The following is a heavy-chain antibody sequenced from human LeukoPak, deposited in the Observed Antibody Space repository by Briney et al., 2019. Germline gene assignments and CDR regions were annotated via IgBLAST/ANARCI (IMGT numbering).Heavy chain of an antibody. D-gene: IGHD6-6*01. CDR3: ARAYGSSSSPDY. CDR2: ISAYIGDT. CDR1: DYTFANYD. Sequence: ASVKVSCKASDYTFANYDIIWVRQAPGQGLEWLGWISAYIGDTKYVQKFQGRVTMTTDTSPSTAYMELRSLRSDDTAVYYCARAYGSSSSPDYWGQGTLVTVSS. V-gene: IGHV1-18*01. J-gene: IGHJ4*02.